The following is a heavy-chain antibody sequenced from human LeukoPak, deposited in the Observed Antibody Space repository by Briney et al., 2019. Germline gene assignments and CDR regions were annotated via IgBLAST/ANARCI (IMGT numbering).Heavy chain of an antibody. D-gene: IGHD3-16*01. CDR2: ISSNGGST. CDR3: AKGPGGVTSRYYYYYGMDV. CDR1: GFTFSSYA. J-gene: IGHJ6*02. Sequence: GGSLRLSCSASGFTFSSYAMHWVRQAPGKGLEYVSAISSNGGSTYYADSVKGRFTISRDNSKNTLYLQMNSLRAEDTAVYYCAKGPGGVTSRYYYYYGMDVWGQGTTVTVSS. V-gene: IGHV3-64*04.